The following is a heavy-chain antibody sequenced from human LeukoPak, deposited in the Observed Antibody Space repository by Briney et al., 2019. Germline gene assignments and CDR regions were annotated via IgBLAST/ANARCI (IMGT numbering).Heavy chain of an antibody. V-gene: IGHV4-31*03. D-gene: IGHD6-19*01. Sequence: SETLSLTCTVSLDSISSGGYYWSWIRQHPGEGLEWIGYIFYSGSTYYNPSLKSGGTISVDTTKNQFSLKLSSVTAADTAVYYCAGLYSSGWYEEGHWFDPWGEGTLVTVSS. J-gene: IGHJ5*02. CDR1: LDSISSGGYY. CDR3: AGLYSSGWYEEGHWFDP. CDR2: IFYSGST.